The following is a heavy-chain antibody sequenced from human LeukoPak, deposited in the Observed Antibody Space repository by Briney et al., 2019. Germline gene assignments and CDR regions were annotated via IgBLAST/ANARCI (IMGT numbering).Heavy chain of an antibody. CDR2: ISYSGTT. D-gene: IGHD3-9*01. J-gene: IGHJ6*02. CDR1: VGSINSYY. Sequence: PSETLSLTCTVSVGSINSYYWSWIRQPPGKGLERIGYISYSGTTTYNPSLQSRVTISLDTSKTQFSLRLSSVTAADTAVYYCVRQRTAPPIYEYYGMDVWGQGTTVTVSS. CDR3: VRQRTAPPIYEYYGMDV. V-gene: IGHV4-59*08.